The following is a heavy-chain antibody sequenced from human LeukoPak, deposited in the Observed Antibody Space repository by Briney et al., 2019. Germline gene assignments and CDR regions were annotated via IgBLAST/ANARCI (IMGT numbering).Heavy chain of an antibody. CDR3: AKAGMHILSVDY. Sequence: GGSLRLSCAASGLTFSSYGMHWVRPAPGKGLEWVAVISYDGSNKYYADSVKGRFTISRDNSKNTLYLQMNSLRVEDTAVYYCAKAGMHILSVDYWGQGTLVTVSS. V-gene: IGHV3-30*18. D-gene: IGHD3-16*01. J-gene: IGHJ4*02. CDR1: GLTFSSYG. CDR2: ISYDGSNK.